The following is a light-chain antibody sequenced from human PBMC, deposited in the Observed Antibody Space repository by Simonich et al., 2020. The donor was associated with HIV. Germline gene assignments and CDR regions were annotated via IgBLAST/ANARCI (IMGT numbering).Light chain of an antibody. CDR3: SSYTSSSTVV. Sequence: QSVLTQPPSVSAAPGQKVTISCSGSSSNIGNNYVAWYQPLPGTAPKLLIYDSNKRPSGIPDRFSGTKSGTSATLGITGLQTGDEADYYCSSYTSSSTVVFGGGTKLTVL. J-gene: IGLJ2*01. CDR1: SSNIGNNY. V-gene: IGLV1-51*01. CDR2: DSN.